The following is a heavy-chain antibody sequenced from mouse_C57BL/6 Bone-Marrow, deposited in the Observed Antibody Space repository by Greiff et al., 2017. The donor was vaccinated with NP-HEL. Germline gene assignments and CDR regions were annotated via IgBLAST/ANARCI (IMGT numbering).Heavy chain of an antibody. Sequence: QVTLKVSGPGILQPSQTLSLTCSFSGFSLSTFGMGVGWIRQPSGKGLEWLAHIWWDDDKDYNPALKSRLTISKDTSKNQVFLKIANVDTADTATYDCARGGSVVGDHYAMDYWGQGTSVTVSS. CDR1: GFSLSTFGMG. J-gene: IGHJ4*01. CDR2: IWWDDDK. D-gene: IGHD1-1*01. V-gene: IGHV8-8*01. CDR3: ARGGSVVGDHYAMDY.